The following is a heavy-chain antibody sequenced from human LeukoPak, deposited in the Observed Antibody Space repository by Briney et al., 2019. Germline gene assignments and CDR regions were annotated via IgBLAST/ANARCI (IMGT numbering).Heavy chain of an antibody. CDR2: ISWNSGSI. V-gene: IGHV3-9*01. CDR3: AKGETYYYDSSGYYLDY. D-gene: IGHD3-22*01. J-gene: IGHJ4*02. CDR1: GFTFDDYA. Sequence: PGGSPRLSCAASGFTFDDYAMHWVRQAPGKGLEWVSGISWNSGSIGYADSVKGRFTISRDNAKNSLYLQMNSLRAEDTALYYCAKGETYYYDSSGYYLDYWGQGTLVTVSS.